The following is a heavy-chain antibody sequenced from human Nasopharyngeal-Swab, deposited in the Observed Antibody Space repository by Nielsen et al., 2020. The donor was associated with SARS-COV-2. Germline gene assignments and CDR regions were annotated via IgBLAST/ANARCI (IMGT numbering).Heavy chain of an antibody. Sequence: ASVKVSCKVSGYTLTELSMHWVRQAPGKGLEWMGGFDPEDGETIYAQKFQGRVTMTEDTSTDTAYMELSSLSSEDTAVYYCATGGIALGRFDPWGQGTLVTVSS. CDR2: FDPEDGET. D-gene: IGHD6-13*01. V-gene: IGHV1-24*01. CDR1: GYTLTELS. CDR3: ATGGIALGRFDP. J-gene: IGHJ5*02.